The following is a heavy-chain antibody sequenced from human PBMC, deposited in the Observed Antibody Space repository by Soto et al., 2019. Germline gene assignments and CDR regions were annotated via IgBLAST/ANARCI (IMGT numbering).Heavy chain of an antibody. CDR3: AIESVGSIGVYYYGMDV. CDR1: GGTFSSYA. Sequence: QVQLVQSGAEVKKPGSSVKVSCKASGGTFSSYAISWVRQAPGQGLEWMGGIIPIFGTANYAQKFQGRVTITADDAKSTADMNVSSLRSGDTAVYSCAIESVGSIGVYYYGMDVWGQGATVTVSS. CDR2: IIPIFGTA. J-gene: IGHJ6*02. D-gene: IGHD6-6*01. V-gene: IGHV1-69*01.